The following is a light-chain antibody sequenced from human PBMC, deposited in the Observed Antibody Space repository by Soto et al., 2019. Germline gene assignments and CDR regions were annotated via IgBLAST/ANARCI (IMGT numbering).Light chain of an antibody. V-gene: IGLV2-8*01. CDR3: SSYTSSSTVV. CDR2: DVN. CDR1: ASDIGGYTF. J-gene: IGLJ2*01. Sequence: QSVLTQPPSASGSPGQSVAISCTGTASDIGGYTFVSWYQQHPGKAPKLLIYDVNKRPSGVPDRFSGSKSGNTASLTVSGLQAEDEADYYCSSYTSSSTVVFGGGTKVTVL.